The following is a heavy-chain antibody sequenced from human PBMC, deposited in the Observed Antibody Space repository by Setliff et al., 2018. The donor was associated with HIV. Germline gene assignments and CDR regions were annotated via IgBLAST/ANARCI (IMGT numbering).Heavy chain of an antibody. Sequence: ASVKVSCKASGGTFRSHSISWVRQAPGHGLEWMGGVIPILGMTKYAQKFQGGVTMTRITSISTAYMELSSLRSEDTAVYYCVVPAAVGAPDAFDIWGQGTKVTVSS. CDR2: VIPILGMT. J-gene: IGHJ3*02. CDR1: GGTFRSHS. D-gene: IGHD2-15*01. V-gene: IGHV1-69*10. CDR3: VVPAAVGAPDAFDI.